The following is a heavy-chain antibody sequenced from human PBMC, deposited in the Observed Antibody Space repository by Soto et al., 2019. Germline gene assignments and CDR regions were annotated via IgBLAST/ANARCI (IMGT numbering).Heavy chain of an antibody. Sequence: SETLSLTCTVSGGSISGYYWSWIRQPPGKGLEWIGEINHSGSTNYNPSLKSRVTISVDTSKNQFSLKLSSVTAADTAVYYCARGPSLGYCSGGSCYRGYYYYYMDVWGKGTTVTVSS. CDR2: INHSGST. J-gene: IGHJ6*03. D-gene: IGHD2-15*01. CDR3: ARGPSLGYCSGGSCYRGYYYYYMDV. V-gene: IGHV4-34*01. CDR1: GGSISGYY.